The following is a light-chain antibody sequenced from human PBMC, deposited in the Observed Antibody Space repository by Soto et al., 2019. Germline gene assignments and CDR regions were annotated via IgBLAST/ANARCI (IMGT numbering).Light chain of an antibody. Sequence: QSALTQPASVSGSPGQSITISCTXTSSDVGGYNYVSWYQQHPGKAPKLMIYDVSNRPSGVSNRFSGSKSGNTASLTISGLQAEDEADYYCSSYTSSSTLFGTGTKVTVL. CDR2: DVS. V-gene: IGLV2-14*01. CDR3: SSYTSSSTL. J-gene: IGLJ1*01. CDR1: SSDVGGYNY.